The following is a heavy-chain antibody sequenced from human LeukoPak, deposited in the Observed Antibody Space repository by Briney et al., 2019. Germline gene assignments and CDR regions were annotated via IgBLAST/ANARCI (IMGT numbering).Heavy chain of an antibody. D-gene: IGHD6-6*01. CDR1: GFTFSSYA. CDR3: AKDRNSVGSSYNY. J-gene: IGHJ4*02. V-gene: IGHV3-23*01. CDR2: ISGSGGSS. Sequence: GGSLRLSCAASGFTFSSYAMSWVRQAPGKGLEWVSAISGSGGSSYYADSVKGRFTISRDNSKNTLYLQMNSLRAEDTAVYYCAKDRNSVGSSYNYWGQGTLVTVSS.